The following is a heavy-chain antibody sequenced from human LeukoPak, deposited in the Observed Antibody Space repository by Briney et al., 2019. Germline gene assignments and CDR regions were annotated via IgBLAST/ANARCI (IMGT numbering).Heavy chain of an antibody. Sequence: GGSLRLSCAASGFTFSSYSMNWVRQAPGKGLEWVSVTSGTGDKTYYAESAKGRFTIFRDNSKNTLYLQMNSLRAEDTAIYYCAKVGYNNILTGDYNDYFDYWGQGTLVTVSS. CDR2: TSGTGDKT. CDR3: AKVGYNNILTGDYNDYFDY. V-gene: IGHV3-23*01. CDR1: GFTFSSYS. D-gene: IGHD3-9*01. J-gene: IGHJ4*02.